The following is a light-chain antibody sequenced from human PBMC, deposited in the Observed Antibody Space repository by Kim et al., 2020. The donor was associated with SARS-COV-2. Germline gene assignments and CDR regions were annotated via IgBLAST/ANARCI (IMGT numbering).Light chain of an antibody. Sequence: DIQMTQSPSSLAASIGDRVTITCRASRSISGYLNWYQQKTGRAPKLLIFAGSNLETGVPSRFSGSGYGTEFTLTITNLQPDDVATYFRQQTDRNPRTFGQGTKLEI. J-gene: IGKJ2*02. CDR1: RSISGY. CDR3: QQTDRNPRT. CDR2: AGS. V-gene: IGKV1-39*01.